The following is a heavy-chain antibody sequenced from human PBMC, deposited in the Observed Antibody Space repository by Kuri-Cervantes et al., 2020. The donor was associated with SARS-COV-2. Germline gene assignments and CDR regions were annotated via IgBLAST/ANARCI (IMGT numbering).Heavy chain of an antibody. V-gene: IGHV4-39*07. J-gene: IGHJ3*02. Sequence: GSLRLSCTVSGGSISSSSYCWGWIRQPPGKGLEWIGSIYYSGSTYYNPSLKSRVTISVDTSKNQFSLKLSSVTAADTAVYYCATSLPYYYGSGSYAIGVDAFDIWGQGTMVTVSS. CDR3: ATSLPYYYGSGSYAIGVDAFDI. D-gene: IGHD3-10*01. CDR2: IYYSGST. CDR1: GGSISSSSYC.